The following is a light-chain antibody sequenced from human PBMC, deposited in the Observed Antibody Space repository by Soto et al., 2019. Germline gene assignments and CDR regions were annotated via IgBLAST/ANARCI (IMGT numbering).Light chain of an antibody. Sequence: QSVLTQPASVSGSPGQSITISCTGTSSDVGGYNYVSWYQQHPGKAPKLMIYEVSNRPSGGSNRFSGSKSGNTASLTISGLQAEDEADYYCSSYTSSSTLGFGTGTKVT. CDR1: SSDVGGYNY. V-gene: IGLV2-14*01. CDR3: SSYTSSSTLG. CDR2: EVS. J-gene: IGLJ1*01.